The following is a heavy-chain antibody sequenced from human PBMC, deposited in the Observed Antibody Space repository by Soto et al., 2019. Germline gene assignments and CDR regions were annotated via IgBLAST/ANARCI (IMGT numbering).Heavy chain of an antibody. D-gene: IGHD3-3*01. Sequence: SETLSLTCAVYGGSFSGYYWSWIRQPPGKGLEWIGEINHSGSTNYNPSLKSRVTISVDTSKNQFSLKLSSVTAADTAVYYCARAGYYDFWSGYYTRGMDVCGQGTTVTVSS. CDR1: GGSFSGYY. J-gene: IGHJ6*02. V-gene: IGHV4-34*01. CDR3: ARAGYYDFWSGYYTRGMDV. CDR2: INHSGST.